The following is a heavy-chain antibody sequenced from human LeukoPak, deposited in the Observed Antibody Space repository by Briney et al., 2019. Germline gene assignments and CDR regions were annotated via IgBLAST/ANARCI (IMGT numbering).Heavy chain of an antibody. Sequence: ASVKVSCKTSDYSFSSYGFTWVRQAPGQGLEWMGWISAFTGNTTYAQKFQGRVTMTTDSTSSTAYMDLSRLTSDDTAVYYCARGLINGHDFDYWGQGTLVTVSS. CDR3: ARGLINGHDFDY. CDR1: DYSFSSYG. D-gene: IGHD1-20*01. CDR2: ISAFTGNT. V-gene: IGHV1-18*01. J-gene: IGHJ4*02.